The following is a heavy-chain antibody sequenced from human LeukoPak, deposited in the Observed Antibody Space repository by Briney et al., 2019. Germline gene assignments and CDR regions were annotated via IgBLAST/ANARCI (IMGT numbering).Heavy chain of an antibody. CDR2: ISSSSSYI. V-gene: IGHV3-21*01. Sequence: GGSLRLSCAASGFTFSNEMNWVRQAPGKGLEWVSFISSSSSYIYYADSLKGRFTISRDNAKNSLYLQMNSLRAEDTAVYYCARGEWSSSPFDYWGQGTLVTVSS. CDR3: ARGEWSSSPFDY. D-gene: IGHD6-6*01. CDR1: GFTFSNE. J-gene: IGHJ4*02.